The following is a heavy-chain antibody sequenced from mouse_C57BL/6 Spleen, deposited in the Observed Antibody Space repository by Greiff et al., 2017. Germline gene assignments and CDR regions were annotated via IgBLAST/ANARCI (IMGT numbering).Heavy chain of an antibody. Sequence: VQLQQSGPELVKPGASVKISCKASGYSFTDYNMNWVKQSNGKSLEWIGVINPNYGTTSYNQKFKGKATLTVDQSSSPAYMQLNSLTSEDSAVYYCARERDYYGSSYVSWYFDVWGTGTTVTVSS. CDR1: GYSFTDYN. CDR2: INPNYGTT. CDR3: ARERDYYGSSYVSWYFDV. J-gene: IGHJ1*03. D-gene: IGHD1-1*01. V-gene: IGHV1-39*01.